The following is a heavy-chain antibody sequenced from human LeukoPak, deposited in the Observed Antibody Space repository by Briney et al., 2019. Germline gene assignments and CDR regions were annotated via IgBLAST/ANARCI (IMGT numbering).Heavy chain of an antibody. CDR1: GYTSRTYG. D-gene: IGHD1-1*01. J-gene: IGHJ5*02. CDR3: ARDVPGSIGTTARFDP. CDR2: ISSHNGNT. Sequence: ASVKVSCKSSGYTSRTYGISWTRQAPGQGLEWMGWISSHNGNTNYAQKFHGRLTMTTDTSTSTAYMELRSLRSDDTGVYYCARDVPGSIGTTARFDPWGQGTLVTVSS. V-gene: IGHV1-18*01.